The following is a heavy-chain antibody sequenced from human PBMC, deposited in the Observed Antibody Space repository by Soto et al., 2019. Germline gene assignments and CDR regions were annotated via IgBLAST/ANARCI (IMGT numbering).Heavy chain of an antibody. CDR1: GGSLSNFY. CDR2: IYSSGNT. J-gene: IGHJ4*02. Sequence: SETLSLTCTFSGGSLSNFYWNWIRQPPGKTLEWIGYIYSSGNTNYNPSLESRVSISVDTSKNQFSLKLSSVTAADSAVYYCARNQFSKGDFDYWGQGTLVTVSS. CDR3: ARNQFSKGDFDY. V-gene: IGHV4-59*01. D-gene: IGHD4-4*01.